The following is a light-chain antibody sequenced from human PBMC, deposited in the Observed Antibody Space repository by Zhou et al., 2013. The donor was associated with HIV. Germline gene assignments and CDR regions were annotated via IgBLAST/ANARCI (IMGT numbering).Light chain of an antibody. J-gene: IGKJ4*01. CDR1: QTVSNY. V-gene: IGKV3-20*01. Sequence: EIVLTQSPGTLSLSPGERATVSCRASQTVSNYLAWYQQKPGQAPRLVIYGASSRATGIPDRFSGSGSGTDFTLTISRLEPEDFAVYYCQQYGSSPIFGGGTKVEIK. CDR2: GAS. CDR3: QQYGSSPI.